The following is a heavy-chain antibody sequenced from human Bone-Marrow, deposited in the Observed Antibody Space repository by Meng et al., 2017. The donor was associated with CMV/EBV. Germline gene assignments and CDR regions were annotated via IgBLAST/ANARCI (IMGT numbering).Heavy chain of an antibody. D-gene: IGHD2-2*01. J-gene: IGHJ4*02. CDR1: TFSSYT. V-gene: IGHV1-69*02. CDR2: IIPILGIA. CDR3: ARGSRPRCSSTSCTFDY. Sequence: TFSSYTISWVRQAPGQGLEWMGRIIPILGIANYAQKFQGRVTITADKSTSTAYMELSSLRSEDTAVYYCARGSRPRCSSTSCTFDYWGQGTLVTVSS.